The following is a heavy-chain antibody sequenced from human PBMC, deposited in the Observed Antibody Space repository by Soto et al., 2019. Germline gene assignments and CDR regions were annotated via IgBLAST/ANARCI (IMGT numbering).Heavy chain of an antibody. J-gene: IGHJ4*02. CDR1: GYSFTDYK. V-gene: IGHV1-2*04. CDR3: ATWVDYGDFEGFDF. Sequence: ASVKVSCKTSGYSFTDYKLHWVRQAPGQGLEWMGWVDPNGGGSNSAQKFQGSVTMTWDTSITTAYLDLTRLTTNDTATYFCATWVDYGDFEGFDFGGQGTLVTVPS. CDR2: VDPNGGGS. D-gene: IGHD4-17*01.